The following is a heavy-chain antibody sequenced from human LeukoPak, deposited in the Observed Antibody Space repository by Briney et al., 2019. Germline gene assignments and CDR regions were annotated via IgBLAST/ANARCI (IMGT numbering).Heavy chain of an antibody. D-gene: IGHD6-13*01. CDR1: GFTFSSYS. CDR2: ISSSSTII. Sequence: GGSLRLSCAASGFTFSSYSMNWVRQAPGKGLEWVSSISSSSTIIYYADSVKGRFTISRDNAKNSLYLQMNSLRAEDTAVYYCARDAVDSSSWYLGSYYYYYYGMDVWGQGPRSPSP. J-gene: IGHJ6*02. CDR3: ARDAVDSSSWYLGSYYYYYYGMDV. V-gene: IGHV3-21*01.